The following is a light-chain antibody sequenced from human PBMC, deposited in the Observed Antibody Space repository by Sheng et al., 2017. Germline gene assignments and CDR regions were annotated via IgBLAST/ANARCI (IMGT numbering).Light chain of an antibody. J-gene: IGKJ5*01. Sequence: EKVMTQSPATLSVSPGERATLSCRASQSVRNNLAWYQQKPGQAPRLLIYGASTRATGIPARFSGSGSGTEFTLTISSLQPDDFATYYCQQYNSYSITFGQGTRLEIK. V-gene: IGKV3-15*01. CDR3: QQYNSYSIT. CDR2: GAS. CDR1: QSVRNN.